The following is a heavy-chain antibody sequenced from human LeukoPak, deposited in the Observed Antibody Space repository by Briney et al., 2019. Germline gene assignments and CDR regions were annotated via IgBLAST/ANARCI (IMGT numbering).Heavy chain of an antibody. CDR1: GGTFISYA. D-gene: IGHD3-10*01. V-gene: IGHV1-69*13. CDR2: IIPIFGTA. Sequence: SVKVSYKASGGTFISYAISWVRQAPGQGLEWMGGIIPIFGTANYAQKFQGRVTITADESTSTAYMELSSLRPEDTAVYYCARVPNSYYYGSGSSYYFDYWGQGTLVTVSS. CDR3: ARVPNSYYYGSGSSYYFDY. J-gene: IGHJ4*02.